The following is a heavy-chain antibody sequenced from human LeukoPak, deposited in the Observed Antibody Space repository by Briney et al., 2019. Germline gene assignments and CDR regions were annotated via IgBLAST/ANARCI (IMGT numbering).Heavy chain of an antibody. Sequence: SETLSLTCTVSGGSISSYYWSWIRQPPGKGLEWIGYIYYSGSTNYNPSLKSRVTISADTSKNQFSLKLSSVTAADTAVYYCASLVAGGNWFDPWGQGTLVTVSS. J-gene: IGHJ5*02. CDR2: IYYSGST. D-gene: IGHD6-19*01. CDR1: GGSISSYY. V-gene: IGHV4-59*01. CDR3: ASLVAGGNWFDP.